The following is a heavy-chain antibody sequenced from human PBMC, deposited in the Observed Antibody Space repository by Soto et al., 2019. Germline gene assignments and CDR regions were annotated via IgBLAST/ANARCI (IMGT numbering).Heavy chain of an antibody. CDR1: GVSISSAAYC. Sequence: QVQLQESGPGLVKPSQTLSLTCTVSGVSISSAAYCWSWIRHHPGKGLNWIGYIYYSGSTYYNPSLKRRVTXXVXTXXNQFSLKLSSVTAADTAVYYCARHRGYGANSVIDYWGQGTLVTVSS. D-gene: IGHD4-17*01. J-gene: IGHJ4*02. V-gene: IGHV4-31*03. CDR2: IYYSGST. CDR3: ARHRGYGANSVIDY.